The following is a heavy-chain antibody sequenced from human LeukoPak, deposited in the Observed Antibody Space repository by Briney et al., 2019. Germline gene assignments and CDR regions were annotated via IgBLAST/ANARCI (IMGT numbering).Heavy chain of an antibody. CDR3: ARGRLIYGSGTYFRY. D-gene: IGHD3-10*01. J-gene: IGHJ4*02. CDR2: ISGSGVST. Sequence: GGSLRLSCAASGFTFTSHAMSWVRQAPGKGLEWVSGISGSGVSTYYADSVKGRFTISRDNSKNTLSLQMNSLRAEDTAVYYCARGRLIYGSGTYFRYWGQGTLVTVSS. V-gene: IGHV3-23*01. CDR1: GFTFTSHA.